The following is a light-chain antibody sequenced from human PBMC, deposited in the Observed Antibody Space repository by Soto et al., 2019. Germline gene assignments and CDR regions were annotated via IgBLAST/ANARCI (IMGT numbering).Light chain of an antibody. J-gene: IGKJ1*01. CDR1: QSVSSN. CDR2: GAS. Sequence: EIVLTQSPGTLSVSPGERATLSCRASQSVSSNLAWYQQKPGQAPRLLIYGASSRATGIPDRFSGSGSGTDFTLTISRLEPEDFAVYYCQQYGSSSRAFGQGTKVDIK. V-gene: IGKV3-20*01. CDR3: QQYGSSSRA.